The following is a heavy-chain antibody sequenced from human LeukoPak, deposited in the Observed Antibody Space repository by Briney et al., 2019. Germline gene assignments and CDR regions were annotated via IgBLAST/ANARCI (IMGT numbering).Heavy chain of an antibody. V-gene: IGHV1-8*01. Sequence: ASVKVSCKASGYTFTSYDINWVRQATGQGLGWMGWMNPNSGNTGYAQKFQGRVTMTRNTSISTAYMKLSSLRSEDTAAYYCARPTMVAKNYFDYWGQGTLVTVSS. CDR2: MNPNSGNT. D-gene: IGHD4/OR15-4a*01. J-gene: IGHJ4*02. CDR3: ARPTMVAKNYFDY. CDR1: GYTFTSYD.